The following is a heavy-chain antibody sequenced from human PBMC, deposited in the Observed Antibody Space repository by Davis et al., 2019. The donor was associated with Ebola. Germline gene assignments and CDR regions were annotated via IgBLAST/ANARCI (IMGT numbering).Heavy chain of an antibody. CDR3: ARGGYYYLDS. Sequence: GGSLRLSCAASGFTFNSYSMTWVRQAPGKGLEWVAKIKQDGSEKYYVDSVKGRFTISRDNAENSLFLQMNSLRGEDTAFYYCARGGYYYLDSWGQGTLVTVSS. J-gene: IGHJ4*02. D-gene: IGHD3-22*01. CDR1: GFTFNSYS. CDR2: IKQDGSEK. V-gene: IGHV3-7*03.